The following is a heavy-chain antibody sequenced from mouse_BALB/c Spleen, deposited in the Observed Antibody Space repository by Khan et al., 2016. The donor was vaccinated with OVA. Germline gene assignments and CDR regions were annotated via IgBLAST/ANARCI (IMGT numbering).Heavy chain of an antibody. V-gene: IGHV1-20*02. CDR3: ARIYYSDVDY. CDR2: INPHIGET. J-gene: IGHJ2*01. Sequence: VRLQQSGPELVKPGASVKISCKASGYSFTGYFMNWVKQSHGKSLEWIGRINPHIGETFYNPKFKDKATLTADESSSTAHIELRSLASEDSAVYYCARIYYSDVDYWGQGTTLTVSS. D-gene: IGHD2-13*01. CDR1: GYSFTGYF.